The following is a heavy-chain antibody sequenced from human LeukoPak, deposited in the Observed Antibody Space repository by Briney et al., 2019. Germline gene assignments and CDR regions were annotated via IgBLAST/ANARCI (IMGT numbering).Heavy chain of an antibody. CDR3: ARDGDSSGYYYYYYGMDV. Sequence: LAGGSLRLSCAASGFTFSSYAMHWVRQAPGKGLEYVSAISSNGGSTYYANSVKGRFTISRDNSKNTLYLQMGSLRAEDMAVYYCARDGDSSGYYYYYYGMDVWGQGTTVTVSS. J-gene: IGHJ6*02. CDR2: ISSNGGST. CDR1: GFTFSSYA. V-gene: IGHV3-64*01. D-gene: IGHD3-22*01.